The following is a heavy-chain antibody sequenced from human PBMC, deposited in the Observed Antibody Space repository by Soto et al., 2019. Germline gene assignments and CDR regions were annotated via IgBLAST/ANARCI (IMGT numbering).Heavy chain of an antibody. CDR3: ARGYDSSGYYPFDY. V-gene: IGHV4-30-4*01. D-gene: IGHD3-22*01. Sequence: SETLSLTCPVSGGSISSGDYYWSWIRQPPGKGLEWIGYIYYSGSTYYNPSLKSRVTISVDTSKNQFSLKLSSVTAADTAVYYCARGYDSSGYYPFDYWGQGTLVTVSS. CDR1: GGSISSGDYY. CDR2: IYYSGST. J-gene: IGHJ4*02.